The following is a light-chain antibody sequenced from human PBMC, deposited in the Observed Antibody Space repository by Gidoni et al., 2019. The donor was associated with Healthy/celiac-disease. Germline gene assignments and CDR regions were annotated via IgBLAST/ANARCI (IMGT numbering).Light chain of an antibody. J-gene: IGKJ5*01. V-gene: IGKV1-33*01. CDR1: QDISNY. CDR3: QQYDNLPPGIT. CDR2: DAS. Sequence: DIQMTQSPPSLSASVGDRVTITCQTSQDISNYLNWYQQKTGKAPKRLIFDASNLETGVPSTFSGSGSGTDFTFTISSLQPEDIATYYCQQYDNLPPGITFXQXTRLEIK.